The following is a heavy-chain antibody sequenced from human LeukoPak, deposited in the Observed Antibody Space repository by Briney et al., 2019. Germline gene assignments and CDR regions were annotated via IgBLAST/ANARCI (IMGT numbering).Heavy chain of an antibody. CDR2: MNPNSAHT. Sequence: GASVKVSCKASGYTFTSYDIHWVRQAAGHGLEWMGWMNPNSAHTGHAQKFQGRVTMTRDTSMSTAYMELSGLTSEDTAIYYCARGPALRSKWVGGRWFDPWGQGTLVTVSS. CDR1: GYTFTSYD. V-gene: IGHV1-8*01. D-gene: IGHD6-19*01. J-gene: IGHJ5*02. CDR3: ARGPALRSKWVGGRWFDP.